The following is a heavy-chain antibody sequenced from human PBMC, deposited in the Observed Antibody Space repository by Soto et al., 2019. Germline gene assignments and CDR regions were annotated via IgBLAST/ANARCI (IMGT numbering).Heavy chain of an antibody. CDR2: IIPIVGTA. Sequence: QVQLVQSGAEVMKPGSSVKVSCKASGGTFSSYAISWVRQAPGQGLEWMGVIIPIVGTANYAQMFQGRVTITADESTSTAYMELSSLRSEDTAVYYGAIVALASPHYGMDVWGQGPTVTVAS. J-gene: IGHJ6*02. V-gene: IGHV1-69*01. CDR3: AIVALASPHYGMDV. CDR1: GGTFSSYA.